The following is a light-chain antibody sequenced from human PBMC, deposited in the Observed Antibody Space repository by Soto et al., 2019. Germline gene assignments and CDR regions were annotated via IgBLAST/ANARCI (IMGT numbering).Light chain of an antibody. CDR1: QSVSSNF. J-gene: IGKJ1*01. Sequence: PGERVTLSCRASQSVSSNFLAWYQQKPGQAPRLLIYGASNRAAGIPDRFSGSGSGTDFTLTISRLEPEDFAVYYCHQYGGSPRTFGQGTKVDIK. V-gene: IGKV3-20*01. CDR3: HQYGGSPRT. CDR2: GAS.